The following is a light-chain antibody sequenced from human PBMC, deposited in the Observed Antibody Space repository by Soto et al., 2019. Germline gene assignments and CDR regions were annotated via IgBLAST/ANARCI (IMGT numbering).Light chain of an antibody. CDR2: AAS. CDR1: QGISSY. CDR3: QQYYSYPHT. V-gene: IGKV1-8*01. J-gene: IGKJ1*01. Sequence: AIRMTQSPSSFSASTGDRVTITCRASQGISSYLAWYQQKPGKAPKLLSYAASTLQSGVPSRFSSSGSGTDFTLTIRCLQSQDFATYYCQQYYSYPHTFGQGTKVEIK.